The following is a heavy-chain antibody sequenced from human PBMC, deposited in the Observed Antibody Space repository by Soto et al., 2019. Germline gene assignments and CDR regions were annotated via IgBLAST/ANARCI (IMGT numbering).Heavy chain of an antibody. CDR3: AGQIGYNWNYWYFDL. Sequence: QVLLVQSGVEVKKPGSSVKVSCKASGGTFSSYAISWVRQAPGQGLEWMGGIIPIFGTANYARKFQGRVTITADESTSTAYMELSSLRSDDTAVYYVAGQIGYNWNYWYFDLWGRGNPVTFAS. CDR2: IIPIFGTA. V-gene: IGHV1-69*01. D-gene: IGHD1-20*01. CDR1: GGTFSSYA. J-gene: IGHJ2*01.